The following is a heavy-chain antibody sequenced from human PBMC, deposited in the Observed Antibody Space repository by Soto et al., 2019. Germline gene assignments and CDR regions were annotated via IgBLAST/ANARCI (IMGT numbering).Heavy chain of an antibody. V-gene: IGHV3-33*01. CDR3: VRFNGWPDEKGSFDY. Sequence: QVQLVESGGGVVQPGTSLRLSCAASGFTFSGFGMHWLRQAPGKGLEWVGLISYDGSNTYYADSVKGRFTISRDNSKNTVSLQMDSLRVEDTAVYYCVRFNGWPDEKGSFDYWSQGTLVTVSS. J-gene: IGHJ4*02. CDR2: ISYDGSNT. CDR1: GFTFSGFG. D-gene: IGHD6-19*01.